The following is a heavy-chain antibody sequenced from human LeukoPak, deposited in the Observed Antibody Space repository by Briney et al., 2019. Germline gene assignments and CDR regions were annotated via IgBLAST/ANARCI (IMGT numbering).Heavy chain of an antibody. CDR3: ARSAYHYGDFSF. V-gene: IGHV4-38-2*02. CDR1: GYSISSGYY. CDR2: IYHSGST. D-gene: IGHD4-17*01. J-gene: IGHJ4*02. Sequence: PSETLSLTCTVSGYSISSGYYWGWIRQPPGKGLEWIGSIYHSGSTYYNPSLKSRVTISVDTSKNQFSLKLSSVTAADTAVYYCARSAYHYGDFSFWGQGTLVTVSS.